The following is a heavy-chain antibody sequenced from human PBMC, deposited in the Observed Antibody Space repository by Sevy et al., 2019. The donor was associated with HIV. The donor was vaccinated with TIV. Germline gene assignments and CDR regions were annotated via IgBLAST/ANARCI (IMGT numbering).Heavy chain of an antibody. CDR3: AKDITMIGVGDVDFDY. CDR2: ISWNSARV. Sequence: GGSLRLSCAASGFTFDDYAMHWVRQTPGRGLEWVSGISWNSARVGYADSVKRRFTISRDNDKNSLYLQMNSLRVEDTAVYFCAKDITMIGVGDVDFDYWGHGTLVTVSS. D-gene: IGHD3-22*01. V-gene: IGHV3-9*01. J-gene: IGHJ4*01. CDR1: GFTFDDYA.